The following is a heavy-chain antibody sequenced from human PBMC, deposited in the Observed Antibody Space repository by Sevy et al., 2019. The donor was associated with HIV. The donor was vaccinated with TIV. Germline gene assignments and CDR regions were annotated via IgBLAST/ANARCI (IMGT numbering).Heavy chain of an antibody. CDR2: ISYAGSNK. V-gene: IGHV3-30-3*01. D-gene: IGHD4-17*01. Sequence: GGSLRLSCAASGITFSSHAMHWVRQAPGKGLEWVTIISYAGSNKYYADSVKGRFTISRDNSKNTLYLQMNSLRAEDTAVYYCARADYGDYLSEFDYWGQGTLVTVSS. CDR1: GITFSSHA. J-gene: IGHJ4*02. CDR3: ARADYGDYLSEFDY.